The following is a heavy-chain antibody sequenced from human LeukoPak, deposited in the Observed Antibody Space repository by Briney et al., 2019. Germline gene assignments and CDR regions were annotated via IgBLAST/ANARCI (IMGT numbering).Heavy chain of an antibody. D-gene: IGHD1-14*01. V-gene: IGHV1-69*05. Sequence: EASVKVSCNASGGTFSSYAITWVRQAPGQGLEWMGGIIPIFGTANYAQKFQGRVTITTDESTSTDYMELSSLRSEDTAVYYCARDATTENWFDPWGQGTLVTVSS. CDR2: IIPIFGTA. CDR1: GGTFSSYA. CDR3: ARDATTENWFDP. J-gene: IGHJ5*02.